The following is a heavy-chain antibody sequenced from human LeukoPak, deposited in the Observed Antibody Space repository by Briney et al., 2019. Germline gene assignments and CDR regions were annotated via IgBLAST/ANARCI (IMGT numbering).Heavy chain of an antibody. Sequence: ASVKVSCKASGGTFSSYAISWVRQAPGQGLEWMGGIIPIFGTANYAQKFQGRVTITADESTSTAYMELSSLRSEDTAVYYCARGKREAAAGTRFDYWGQETLVTVSS. CDR2: IIPIFGTA. D-gene: IGHD6-13*01. J-gene: IGHJ4*02. CDR1: GGTFSSYA. V-gene: IGHV1-69*01. CDR3: ARGKREAAAGTRFDY.